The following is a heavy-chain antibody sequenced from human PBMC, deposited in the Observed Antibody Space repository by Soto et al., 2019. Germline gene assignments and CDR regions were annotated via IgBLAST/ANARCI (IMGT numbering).Heavy chain of an antibody. J-gene: IGHJ5*02. V-gene: IGHV1-69*12. Sequence: QVQVVQSGAEVKKPGSSVKVSCKVSGGTFSDFGLSWVRLAPGRGLEWLGGIIPMSSVVNHGQTFQGRVTFTADGSTGTGYMGVSSVGSEATAIYYGATAFCGVDCFSPYYLDPWGEGAVVTVSS. CDR2: IIPMSSVV. CDR1: GGTFSDFG. D-gene: IGHD2-21*02. CDR3: ATAFCGVDCFSPYYLDP.